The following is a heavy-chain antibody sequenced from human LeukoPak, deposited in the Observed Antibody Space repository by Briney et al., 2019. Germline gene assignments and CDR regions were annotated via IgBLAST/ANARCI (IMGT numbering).Heavy chain of an antibody. CDR2: ISYDGSNK. CDR3: ARGFERWLHKNPEGY. V-gene: IGHV3-30-3*01. J-gene: IGHJ4*02. CDR1: GFTFSSYA. D-gene: IGHD5-24*01. Sequence: QPGRSLRLSCAASGFTFSSYAMHWVRQAPGKGLEWVAVISYDGSNKYYADSVKGRFTISRDNSKNTLYLQMNSLRAEDTAVYYCARGFERWLHKNPEGYWGQGTLVTVSS.